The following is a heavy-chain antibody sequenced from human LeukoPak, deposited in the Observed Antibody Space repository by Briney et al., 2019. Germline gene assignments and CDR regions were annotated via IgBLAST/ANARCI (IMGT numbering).Heavy chain of an antibody. V-gene: IGHV4-59*01. CDR2: IYYSGST. D-gene: IGHD2-15*01. J-gene: IGHJ4*02. CDR3: ARSCSGGSCYDTSTFDY. Sequence: PSETLSLTCTVSGGSISSYYWSWIRQPPGKGLEWIGYIYYSGSTNYNPSLKSRVTISVDTSKNQFSLKLSSVTAADTAVYYCARSCSGGSCYDTSTFDYWGQGTLVTVSS. CDR1: GGSISSYY.